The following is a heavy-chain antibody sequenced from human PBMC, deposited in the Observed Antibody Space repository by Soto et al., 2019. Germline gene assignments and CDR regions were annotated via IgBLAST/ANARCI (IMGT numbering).Heavy chain of an antibody. CDR3: ARWGTTGGFDL. D-gene: IGHD3-16*01. CDR2: TSYDGNNK. V-gene: IGHV3-30*19. Sequence: ESGGGVVPPGTSLRLSCAASGFRFKSFVMHWVRQAPGKGLDWVAFTSYDGNNKDYGDSVKGRFTVSRDNSQNTLHLQMDFLRPEDTALYYCARWGTTGGFDLWGQGTLVSVSS. CDR1: GFRFKSFV. J-gene: IGHJ4*02.